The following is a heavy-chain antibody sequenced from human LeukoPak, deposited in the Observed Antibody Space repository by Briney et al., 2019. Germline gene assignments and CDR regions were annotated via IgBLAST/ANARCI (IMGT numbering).Heavy chain of an antibody. D-gene: IGHD3-3*01. CDR3: ARDSTYDFWSGYLYPPDY. V-gene: IGHV3-48*04. Sequence: GGSLRLSCAASGFTFSSYSMNWVRQAPGKRLEWVSYISSSSSTIYYADSVKGRFTISRDNAKNSLYLQMNSLRAEDTAVYYCARDSTYDFWSGYLYPPDYWGQGTLVTVSS. J-gene: IGHJ4*02. CDR1: GFTFSSYS. CDR2: ISSSSSTI.